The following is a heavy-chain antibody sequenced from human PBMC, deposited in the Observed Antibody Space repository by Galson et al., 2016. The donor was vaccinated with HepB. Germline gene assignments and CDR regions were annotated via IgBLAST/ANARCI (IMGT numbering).Heavy chain of an antibody. CDR1: GFTFSSHW. CDR3: RIGTTGIDY. J-gene: IGHJ4*02. Sequence: SLRLSCAASGFTFSSHWMHWVRQAPGKGLVCVSRLKSEGRGTFYADSVQGRFTISRDNAKNTLYLQINSLGAEDTAVYYCRIGTTGIDYWGQGTLVTVSS. D-gene: IGHD1/OR15-1a*01. CDR2: LKSEGRGT. V-gene: IGHV3-74*01.